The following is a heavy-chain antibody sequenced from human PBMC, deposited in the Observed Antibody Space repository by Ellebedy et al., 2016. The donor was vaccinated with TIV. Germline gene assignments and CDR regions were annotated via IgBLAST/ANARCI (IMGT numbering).Heavy chain of an antibody. CDR2: IYPRDSDT. Sequence: GESLKISXQASGYNFNNLWIAWVRQMPGKGLEWLGSIYPRDSDTKTNPSFQGQVTISVETSSNTAYLQWRSLKASDSGIYYCARLGPPEISYYFGMDVWGLGTTVTVSS. J-gene: IGHJ6*02. CDR1: GYNFNNLW. D-gene: IGHD1-14*01. V-gene: IGHV5-51*01. CDR3: ARLGPPEISYYFGMDV.